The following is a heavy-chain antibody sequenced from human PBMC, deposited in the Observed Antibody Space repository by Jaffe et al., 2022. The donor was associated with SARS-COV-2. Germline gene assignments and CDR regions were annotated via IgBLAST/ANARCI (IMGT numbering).Heavy chain of an antibody. CDR2: VSSSGTYI. CDR3: ARASLGGYTNYGDPIYFYGLDV. Sequence: EVQLVESGGGLVKPGESLRLSCAASEFTFSHYNMNWVRQPPGKGLEWVSSVSSSGTYIYYADSVKGRFTISRDNDKNLVYLQINSLRAEDTAIYFCARASLGGYTNYGDPIYFYGLDVWGQGTAVTVSS. CDR1: EFTFSHYN. D-gene: IGHD6-25*01. V-gene: IGHV3-21*02. J-gene: IGHJ6*02.